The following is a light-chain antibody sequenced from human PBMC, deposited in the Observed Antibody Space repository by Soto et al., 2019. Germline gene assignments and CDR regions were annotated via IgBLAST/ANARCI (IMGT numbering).Light chain of an antibody. Sequence: EIVMTQSPATLSVSPGERATLSCRASQSISSNLAWYQQKPGQAPRLLIYGASNRATGIPDRFSGGGSGTDFTLTISSLEPEDFAVYYCQQRSNLPPTFGQGTRLEI. J-gene: IGKJ5*01. CDR1: QSISSN. CDR3: QQRSNLPPT. V-gene: IGKV3-11*01. CDR2: GAS.